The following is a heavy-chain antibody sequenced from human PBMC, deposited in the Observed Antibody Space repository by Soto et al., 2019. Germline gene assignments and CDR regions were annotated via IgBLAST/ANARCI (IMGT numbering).Heavy chain of an antibody. CDR1: GYTFTSYG. J-gene: IGHJ4*02. D-gene: IGHD2-8*01. CDR2: ISAYNGNT. CDR3: ARDFGTNGVPYFDY. Sequence: QVQLVQSGAEVKKPGASVKVSCKASGYTFTSYGISWVRQAPGQGLEWMGWISAYNGNTNYAQKLQGRVTITADESTSTAYMELSSLRSEDTAVYYCARDFGTNGVPYFDYWGQGTLVTVSS. V-gene: IGHV1-18*01.